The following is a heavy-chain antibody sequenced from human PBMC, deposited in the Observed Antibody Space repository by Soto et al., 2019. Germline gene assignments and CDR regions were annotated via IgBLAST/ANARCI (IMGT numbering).Heavy chain of an antibody. Sequence: SVKVSCKASGGTFSSYAISWVRQAPGQGLEWIGGIIPIFGTANYAQKFQGRVTITADESTSTAYMELSSLRSEDTAVYYCARDDKAARDAFDIWGQGTMVTVSS. D-gene: IGHD6-6*01. CDR3: ARDDKAARDAFDI. V-gene: IGHV1-69*13. J-gene: IGHJ3*02. CDR2: IIPIFGTA. CDR1: GGTFSSYA.